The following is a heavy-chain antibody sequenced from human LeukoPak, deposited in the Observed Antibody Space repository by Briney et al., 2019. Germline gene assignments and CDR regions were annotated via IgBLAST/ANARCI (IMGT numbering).Heavy chain of an antibody. Sequence: GGSLRLSCAASGFTFSSYGMHWVRQAPGKGMEWVAFIRYDGSNKYYADSVKGRFTISRDNSKNTLYLQMNSLRAEDTAVYYCARGADYGSGSLESGYWGQGTLVTVSS. V-gene: IGHV3-30*02. CDR1: GFTFSSYG. D-gene: IGHD3-10*01. CDR2: IRYDGSNK. J-gene: IGHJ4*02. CDR3: ARGADYGSGSLESGY.